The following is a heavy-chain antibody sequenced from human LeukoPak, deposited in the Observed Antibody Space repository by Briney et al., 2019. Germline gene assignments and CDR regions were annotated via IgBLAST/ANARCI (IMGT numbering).Heavy chain of an antibody. CDR2: IYPGESIYASENT. J-gene: IGHJ4*02. Sequence: PSETLSLTCSVSGVSISAYYWSWIRQPTGKGLEWIGRIYPGESIYASENTNYNPSLKSRVSMSGDTSKNQVSLKLRSVTAADTAVYYCARDPTTVTTIFDSWGQGTLVTVSS. CDR1: GVSISAYY. CDR3: ARDPTTVTTIFDS. V-gene: IGHV4-4*07. D-gene: IGHD4-17*01.